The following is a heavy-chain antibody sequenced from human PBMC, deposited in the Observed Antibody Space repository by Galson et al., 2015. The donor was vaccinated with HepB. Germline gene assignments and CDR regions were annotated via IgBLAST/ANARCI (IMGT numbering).Heavy chain of an antibody. CDR1: GGSFSDYY. V-gene: IGHV4-34*01. CDR2: INHSGST. J-gene: IGHJ6*03. CDR3: ARASSDFWSGYPPYYYYYMDV. Sequence: SETLSLTCAVYGGSFSDYYWRWIRQPPGKGLEWIGEINHSGSTNYNPSLKSRVTISVDTSKNQFSLKLSSVTAADTAMYYCARASSDFWSGYPPYYYYYMDVWGKGTTVTVSS. D-gene: IGHD3-3*01.